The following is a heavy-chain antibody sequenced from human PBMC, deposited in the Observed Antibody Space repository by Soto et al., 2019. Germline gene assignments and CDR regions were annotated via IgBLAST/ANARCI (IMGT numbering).Heavy chain of an antibody. Sequence: EIQLVESGGGLVQPGRSPRLSCAASGFTFDDYGMHWVRQAPGKGLEWVSGISWNSGSVGYADSVKGRFTISRDSAKNSLYLQMDSLSAEDTALYYCAKDIDYDILTGYRNWFDSWGQGTLVTVSS. D-gene: IGHD3-9*01. J-gene: IGHJ5*01. V-gene: IGHV3-9*01. CDR2: ISWNSGSV. CDR1: GFTFDDYG. CDR3: AKDIDYDILTGYRNWFDS.